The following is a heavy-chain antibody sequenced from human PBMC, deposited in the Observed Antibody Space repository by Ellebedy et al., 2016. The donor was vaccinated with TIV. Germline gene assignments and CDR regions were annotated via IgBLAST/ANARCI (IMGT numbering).Heavy chain of an antibody. CDR3: ARSPQHFYYFDY. V-gene: IGHV3-30-3*01. D-gene: IGHD3-3*02. CDR1: GFTFSTYA. J-gene: IGHJ4*02. CDR2: LSYDGSNK. Sequence: PGGSLRLSCAASGFTFSTYATHWVRQAPGKGLEWVAVLSYDGSNKYYADSVKGRFTISRENSKNTLYLQMNSLRTEDTAMFYCARSPQHFYYFDYWGQGTLVTVSS.